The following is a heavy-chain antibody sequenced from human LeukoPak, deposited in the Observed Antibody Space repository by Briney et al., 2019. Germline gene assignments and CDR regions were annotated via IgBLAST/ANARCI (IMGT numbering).Heavy chain of an antibody. CDR3: AKDLGAAAGDDY. Sequence: GVSLRLSCPASGFTFSSHAMSWVRQAPGKGLEWVSSITGSGVSTNNADSVKGRFTISRDNSKNTLYLQMNSLRADDTAVYYRAKDLGAAAGDDYWGQGALVTVSS. CDR2: ITGSGVST. V-gene: IGHV3-23*01. D-gene: IGHD6-13*01. J-gene: IGHJ4*02. CDR1: GFTFSSHA.